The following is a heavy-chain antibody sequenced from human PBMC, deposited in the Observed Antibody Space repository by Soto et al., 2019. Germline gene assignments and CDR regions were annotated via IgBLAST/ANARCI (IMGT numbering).Heavy chain of an antibody. D-gene: IGHD2-15*01. J-gene: IGHJ4*01. V-gene: IGHV1-18*01. CDR2: INTYNGNT. CDR3: CSSQTPTSFDY. CDR1: GGTFSSYA. Sequence: ASVKVSCKASGGTFSSYAISWVRQAPGQGLEFMGWINTYNGNTKYPQKFQGRVTMTADTSASTAYMELRSLRSDDTAVYYCCSSQTPTSFDYWGRG.